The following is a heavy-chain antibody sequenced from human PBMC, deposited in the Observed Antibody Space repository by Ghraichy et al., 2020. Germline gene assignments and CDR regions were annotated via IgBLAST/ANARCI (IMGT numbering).Heavy chain of an antibody. CDR1: VGSFNGYY. CDR2: IHPTGTT. Sequence: SETLSLTCAVYVGSFNGYYWSWIRQPPGKGLEWIGEIHPTGTTNNSPSLKSRLTLLVDTSKNLFSLLLKSVTAADTAVYYCARRRQTLSAAEGDAFDIWSQGAMVTVS. J-gene: IGHJ3*02. V-gene: IGHV4-34*01. CDR3: ARRRQTLSAAEGDAFDI. D-gene: IGHD2-15*01.